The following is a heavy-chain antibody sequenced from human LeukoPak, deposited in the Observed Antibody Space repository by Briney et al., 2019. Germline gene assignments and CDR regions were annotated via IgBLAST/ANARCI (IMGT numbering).Heavy chain of an antibody. CDR1: GGSFSGYY. CDR2: INHSGST. V-gene: IGHV4-34*01. Sequence: SETLSLICAVYGGSFSGYYWSWIRQPPGKGLEWIGEINHSGSTNYNPSLKSRVTISVDTSKNQFSLKLSSVTAADTAVYYCARGNLPRRKTGTRGGFDYWGQGTLVTVSS. J-gene: IGHJ4*02. CDR3: ARGNLPRRKTGTRGGFDY. D-gene: IGHD1-7*01.